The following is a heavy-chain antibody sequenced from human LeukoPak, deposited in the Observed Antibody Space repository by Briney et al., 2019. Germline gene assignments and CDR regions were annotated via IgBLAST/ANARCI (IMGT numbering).Heavy chain of an antibody. V-gene: IGHV4-34*01. J-gene: IGHJ3*02. CDR3: ARGGLVRGSLNSLTGFDI. D-gene: IGHD3-10*01. Sequence: SETLPLTCAVYGGSFSGYYWSWIRQPPGKGLEWIGEINHSGSTNYNPSLKSRVTISVDTSKNQFSLHLNSVTPDDTALYYCARGGLVRGSLNSLTGFDIWGQGTMVTVSS. CDR2: INHSGST. CDR1: GGSFSGYY.